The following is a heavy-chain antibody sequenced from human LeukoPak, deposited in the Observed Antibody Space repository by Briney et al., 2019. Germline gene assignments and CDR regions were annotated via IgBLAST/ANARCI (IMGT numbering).Heavy chain of an antibody. CDR3: ARMIGELLFNAFDI. V-gene: IGHV3-21*01. CDR1: GFTFSSYS. Sequence: RTGGSLRLSCAASGFTFSSYSLNWVRQAPGKGLEWVSPISSSSSYIYYADSVKGRFTISRDNAKNSLYLQMNSPRAEDTAVYYCARMIGELLFNAFDIWGHGTMVTVSS. D-gene: IGHD3-10*02. CDR2: ISSSSSYI. J-gene: IGHJ3*02.